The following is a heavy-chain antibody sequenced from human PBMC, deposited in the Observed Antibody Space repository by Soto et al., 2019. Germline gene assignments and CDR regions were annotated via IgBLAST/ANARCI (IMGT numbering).Heavy chain of an antibody. J-gene: IGHJ6*02. D-gene: IGHD3-22*01. CDR1: GFTFSSYG. CDR2: IWYDGSNK. CDR3: ARELGDSSGYYYDYYYGMDV. V-gene: IGHV3-33*01. Sequence: GGSLRLSCAASGFTFSSYGMHWVRQAPGKGLEWVAVIWYDGSNKYYADSVKGRFTISRDNSKNTLYLQMNSLRAEDTAVYYCARELGDSSGYYYDYYYGMDVWGQGTTVTVSS.